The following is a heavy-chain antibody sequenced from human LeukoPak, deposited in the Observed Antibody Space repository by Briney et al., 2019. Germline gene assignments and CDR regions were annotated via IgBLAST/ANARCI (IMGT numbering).Heavy chain of an antibody. D-gene: IGHD3-22*01. CDR1: GGSFSGYY. Sequence: SETLSLTCAVYGGSFSGYYWSWIRQPPGKGLEWIGEINHSGSTNYNPSLKSRVTISVDTSKNQFSLKLSSVIAADTAVYYCARAGKYYYDPDMDVWGKGTTVTISS. CDR2: INHSGST. CDR3: ARAGKYYYDPDMDV. V-gene: IGHV4-34*01. J-gene: IGHJ6*03.